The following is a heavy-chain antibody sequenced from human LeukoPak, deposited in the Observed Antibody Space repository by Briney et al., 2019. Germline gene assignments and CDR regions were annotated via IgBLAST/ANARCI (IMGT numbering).Heavy chain of an antibody. CDR2: INTNTGNP. V-gene: IGHV7-4-1*02. CDR3: AKNSLGNVYYYYMDV. Sequence: ASVKVSCKASGGTFSSYAMNWVRQAPGQGLEWMGWINTNTGNPTYAQGFTGRFVFSLDTSVSTAYLQISSLKAEDTAVYYCAKNSLGNVYYYYMDVWGKGTTVTVSS. J-gene: IGHJ6*03. D-gene: IGHD4-23*01. CDR1: GGTFSSYA.